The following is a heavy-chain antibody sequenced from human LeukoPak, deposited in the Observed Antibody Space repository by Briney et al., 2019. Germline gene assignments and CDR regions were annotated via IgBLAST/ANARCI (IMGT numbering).Heavy chain of an antibody. J-gene: IGHJ4*02. CDR3: ARSLLW. CDR1: GFTFSSYA. Sequence: GGSLRLSCAASGFTFSSYAMSWVRQAPGKGLEWVSVIYSGGSTYYADSVKGLFTISRDNSKNTLYLQMNSLRAEDTAVYYCARSLLWWGQGTLVTVSS. V-gene: IGHV3-53*01. D-gene: IGHD3-10*01. CDR2: IYSGGST.